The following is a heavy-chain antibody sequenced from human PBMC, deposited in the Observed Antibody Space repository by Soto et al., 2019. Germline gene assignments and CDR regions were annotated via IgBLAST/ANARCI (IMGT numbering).Heavy chain of an antibody. CDR2: TSWNSGTT. V-gene: IGHV3-9*01. CDR1: GFTFDDYG. D-gene: IGHD6-19*01. J-gene: IGHJ6*02. CDR3: AKDRAQWSSFGMDV. Sequence: EVQLVESGGGLVQPGRSLRLSCAASGFTFDDYGMHWVRLVPGKGLEWVSGTSWNSGTTAYAASVKGRFTISRDNAKNSLYLQMNSLRAEDTALYFCAKDRAQWSSFGMDVWGQGTTVTVSS.